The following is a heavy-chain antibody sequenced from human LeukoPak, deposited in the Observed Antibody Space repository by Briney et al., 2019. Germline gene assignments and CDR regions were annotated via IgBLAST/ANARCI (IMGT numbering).Heavy chain of an antibody. CDR2: ISGSGGST. V-gene: IGHV3-23*01. D-gene: IGHD6-13*01. Sequence: GGSLRLSCAASGFTFSSSAMSWVRQAPGKGLEWVSAISGSGGSTYYADSVKGRVTISRDNSKNTLYLQMNSLRAEDTALYYCAKDKGIAAAPLDYMDVWGQGTTVTVSS. J-gene: IGHJ6*03. CDR3: AKDKGIAAAPLDYMDV. CDR1: GFTFSSSA.